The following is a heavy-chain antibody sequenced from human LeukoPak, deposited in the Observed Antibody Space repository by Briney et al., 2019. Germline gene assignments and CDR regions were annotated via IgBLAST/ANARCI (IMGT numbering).Heavy chain of an antibody. D-gene: IGHD5-24*01. CDR1: GVSITRYY. CDR3: ARDSRRDGYNLDY. Sequence: PSETLSLTCAVSGVSITRYYWTWIRQPPGKGLEYIAYIYYSGSTSYNPSLKSRVTMSVDTSKNQFSLKLSSVTAADTAVYYCARDSRRDGYNLDYWGRGTLVTVSS. V-gene: IGHV4-59*01. CDR2: IYYSGST. J-gene: IGHJ4*02.